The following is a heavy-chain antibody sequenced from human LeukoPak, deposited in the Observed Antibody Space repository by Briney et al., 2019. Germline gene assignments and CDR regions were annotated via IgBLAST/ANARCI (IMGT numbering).Heavy chain of an antibody. D-gene: IGHD3-22*01. Sequence: PSETLSLTCAVYGGSFSGYYWSWIRQPPGKGLEWIGEINHSGSTNYNPSLKSRVTISVDTSKNQFYLKLSSVTAADTAVYYCARGYYYDSNGYLGLGYWGQGTLVTVSS. CDR3: ARGYYYDSNGYLGLGY. J-gene: IGHJ4*02. CDR1: GGSFSGYY. V-gene: IGHV4-34*01. CDR2: INHSGST.